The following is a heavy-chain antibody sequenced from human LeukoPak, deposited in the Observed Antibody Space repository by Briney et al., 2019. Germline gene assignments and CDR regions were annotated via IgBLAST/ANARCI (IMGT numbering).Heavy chain of an antibody. J-gene: IGHJ4*02. CDR3: AKDRIYADGLWDFDY. D-gene: IGHD3-10*01. V-gene: IGHV3-23*01. Sequence: GGSLRLSCAASGFTFDYSAMTWVRQAPAKGLEWVSTINTGDITFYANSVKGRFTISRDNSKNTLYLQMNNLRADDTALYYCAKDRIYADGLWDFDYWGQGTLVTVSS. CDR1: GFTFDYSA. CDR2: INTGDIT.